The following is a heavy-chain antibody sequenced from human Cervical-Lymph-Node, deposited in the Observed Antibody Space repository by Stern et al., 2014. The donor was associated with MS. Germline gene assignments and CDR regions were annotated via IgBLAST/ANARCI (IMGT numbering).Heavy chain of an antibody. CDR3: ARHCGYRYSGSYYFDY. D-gene: IGHD1-26*01. J-gene: IGHJ4*02. V-gene: IGHV4-39*01. Sequence: QLQLQESGPGLVKPSETLSLTCTVSGGSISSSSYYWGWIRQPPGKGLEWIGSIYYSGSTYYNPSLKIRVTIPVDTSKTQFPLKLSSVTAADTAVYYCARHCGYRYSGSYYFDYWGQGTLVTVSS. CDR1: GGSISSSSYY. CDR2: IYYSGST.